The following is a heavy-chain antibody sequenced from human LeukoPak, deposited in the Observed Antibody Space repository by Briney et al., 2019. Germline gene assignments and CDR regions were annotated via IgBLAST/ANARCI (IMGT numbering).Heavy chain of an antibody. CDR3: ATAHRSGVVIIDDAFDI. CDR1: GFTFSGSA. V-gene: IGHV3-73*01. D-gene: IGHD3-3*01. CDR2: IRSKANSYAT. Sequence: PGGSLRLSCAASGFTFSGSAMHWVRQASGKGLEWVGRIRSKANSYATAYAASVKGRFTISRDDSKNTAYLQMNSLKTEDTAVYYCATAHRSGVVIIDDAFDIWGQGTMVTVSS. J-gene: IGHJ3*02.